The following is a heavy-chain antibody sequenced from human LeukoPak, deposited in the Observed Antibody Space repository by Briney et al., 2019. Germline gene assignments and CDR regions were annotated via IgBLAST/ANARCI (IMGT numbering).Heavy chain of an antibody. CDR2: IYYSGST. D-gene: IGHD3-22*01. CDR1: GGSITNYY. J-gene: IGHJ4*02. CDR3: ARGRIYYDSTGYGY. Sequence: PSETLSLTCTVSGGSITNYYWSWIRQPPGKGLEWIGYIYYSGSTNHNPSLKSRVTISVDASTNQFSLKLDSVTAADTAVYYCARGRIYYDSTGYGYWGRGTLVTVSS. V-gene: IGHV4-59*01.